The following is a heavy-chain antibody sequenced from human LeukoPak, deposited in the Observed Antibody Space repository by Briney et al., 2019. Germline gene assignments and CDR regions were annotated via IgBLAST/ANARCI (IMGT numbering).Heavy chain of an antibody. CDR1: GFTFSSYG. CDR3: AKDQNAYNYVFDY. J-gene: IGHJ4*02. Sequence: GGSLRLSCAASGFTFSSYGMHWVRQAPGKGLEWVAFIRYDWSNKYYADSVKGRFSISRDNYKDTLYLQMNSLRAEDTDLYYCAKDQNAYNYVFDYWGQGTLVTVSS. V-gene: IGHV3-30*02. D-gene: IGHD5-24*01. CDR2: IRYDWSNK.